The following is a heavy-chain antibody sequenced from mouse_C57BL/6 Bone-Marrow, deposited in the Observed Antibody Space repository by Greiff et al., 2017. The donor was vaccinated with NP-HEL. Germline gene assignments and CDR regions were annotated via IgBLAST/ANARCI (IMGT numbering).Heavy chain of an antibody. CDR2: INPSSGYT. CDR3: ARSYYYFDY. V-gene: IGHV1-4*01. CDR1: GYTFTSYT. Sequence: VQRVESGAELARPGASVKMSCKASGYTFTSYTMHWVKQRPGQGLEWIGYINPSSGYTKYNQKFKDKATLTADKSSSTAYMQLSSLTSEDSAVYYCARSYYYFDYWGQGTTLTVSS. J-gene: IGHJ2*01. D-gene: IGHD2-10*01.